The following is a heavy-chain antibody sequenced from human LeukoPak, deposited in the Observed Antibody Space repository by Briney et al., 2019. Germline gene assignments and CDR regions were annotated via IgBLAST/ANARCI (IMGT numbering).Heavy chain of an antibody. CDR2: IYTSGST. CDR3: AREVSRYFDWLFRPSWFDP. V-gene: IGHV4-4*07. CDR1: GGSISSYY. D-gene: IGHD3-9*01. J-gene: IGHJ5*02. Sequence: WETLSLTCTVSGGSISSYYWSWIRQPAGKGLEWIGRIYTSGSTNYNPSLKSRVTMSVDTSKNRFSLKLSSVTAADTAVYYCAREVSRYFDWLFRPSWFDPWGQGTLVTVSS.